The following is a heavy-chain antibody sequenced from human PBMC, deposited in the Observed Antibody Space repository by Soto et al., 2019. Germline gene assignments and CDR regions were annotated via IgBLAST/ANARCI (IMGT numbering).Heavy chain of an antibody. D-gene: IGHD3-9*01. Sequence: QLQQWGAGLLKPSETLSLTCVVSGGSFSTYYYNWIRQSPGKGLEWIGEINHSGNINYSPSLKSRVTMSLDTSKNQFSLKLTSVTAADTAVYYCARGGSNDWQVAFDIWGQGTMVTVSS. CDR2: INHSGNI. V-gene: IGHV4-34*01. J-gene: IGHJ3*02. CDR1: GGSFSTYY. CDR3: ARGGSNDWQVAFDI.